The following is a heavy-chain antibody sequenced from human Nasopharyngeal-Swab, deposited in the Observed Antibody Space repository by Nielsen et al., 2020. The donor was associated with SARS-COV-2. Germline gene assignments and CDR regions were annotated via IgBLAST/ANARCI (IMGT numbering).Heavy chain of an antibody. CDR2: IYTSGSP. CDR3: ARGYCNGGSCYSDYYYGMDV. J-gene: IGHJ6*02. D-gene: IGHD2-15*01. V-gene: IGHV4-61*02. Sequence: GKGLEWIGRIYTSGSPNYTPSHKSEVTISVDTSKNHFSLNLSSVTAADTAVYYCARGYCNGGSCYSDYYYGMDVWGQGTTVTVSS.